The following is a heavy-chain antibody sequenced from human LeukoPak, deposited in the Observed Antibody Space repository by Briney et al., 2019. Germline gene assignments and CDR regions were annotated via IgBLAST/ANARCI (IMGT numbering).Heavy chain of an antibody. V-gene: IGHV4-4*07. Sequence: SETLSLTCTVSGGSISSYHWHWIRQPAGKGLEWIGRIYSSGTTNYNPSLKSRVTISVDTSKNQFSLKLSSVTAADTAVYYCATELGFYFDYWGQGTLVTVSS. D-gene: IGHD7-27*01. CDR2: IYSSGTT. CDR1: GGSISSYH. CDR3: ATELGFYFDY. J-gene: IGHJ4*02.